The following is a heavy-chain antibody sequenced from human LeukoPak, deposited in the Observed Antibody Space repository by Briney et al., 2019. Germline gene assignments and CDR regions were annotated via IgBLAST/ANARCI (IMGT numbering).Heavy chain of an antibody. Sequence: QPGGSLRLSCTASGFTFSAYAMMWVRQAPGKGPEWVSAIRGGGGSAFYADSVKGRFTISRDNSKYTLFLQVNSLRAEDTAVYYCARDPNGDYIGAFDMWGPGTMVTVSS. V-gene: IGHV3-23*01. CDR2: IRGGGGSA. D-gene: IGHD4-17*01. CDR3: ARDPNGDYIGAFDM. J-gene: IGHJ3*02. CDR1: GFTFSAYA.